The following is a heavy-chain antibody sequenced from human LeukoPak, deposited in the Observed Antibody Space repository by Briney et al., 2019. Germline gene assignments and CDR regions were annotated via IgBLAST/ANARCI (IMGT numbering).Heavy chain of an antibody. CDR3: ARRRGGTWGNIDS. CDR1: GFTFIMHA. V-gene: IGHV3-23*01. D-gene: IGHD2-15*01. J-gene: IGHJ4*02. Sequence: GGSLRLSCTASGFTFIMHAMSWVRQAPGEGLEWVSAISDSGGDTYLDSVKGRFTISRDNSRNTVYLKMNNLRPEDTALYYCARRRGGTWGNIDSWGQGTLVTVSS. CDR2: ISDSGGDT.